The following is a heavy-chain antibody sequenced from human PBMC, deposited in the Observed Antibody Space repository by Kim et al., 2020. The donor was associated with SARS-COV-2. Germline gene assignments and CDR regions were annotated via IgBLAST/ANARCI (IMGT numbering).Heavy chain of an antibody. Sequence: GGSLRLSCAASGFTFSNYWMHWVRQAPGKGLVWVSRIDSDGSSTAYADSVKGRFTISRDNAKNTLYLQMSSLRVEDTAVYYCVKDELRDYYYHYGMDVWGQGTTVTVSS. D-gene: IGHD1-26*01. V-gene: IGHV3-74*01. CDR3: VKDELRDYYYHYGMDV. J-gene: IGHJ6*02. CDR2: IDSDGSST. CDR1: GFTFSNYW.